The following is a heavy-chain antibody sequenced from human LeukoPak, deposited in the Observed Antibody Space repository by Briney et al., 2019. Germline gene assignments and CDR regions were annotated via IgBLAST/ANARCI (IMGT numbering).Heavy chain of an antibody. CDR3: ARGDSSSSPDFDY. D-gene: IGHD6-6*01. Sequence: SETLSLTCTVSGYSISSGYYWGWVRQPPGKGLEWIGSIYRSGSTYYNPSLKSRVTISVDMSKNQFSLKLSSVTAADTAVYYCARGDSSSSPDFDYWGQGTLVTVSS. CDR2: IYRSGST. J-gene: IGHJ4*02. V-gene: IGHV4-38-2*02. CDR1: GYSISSGYY.